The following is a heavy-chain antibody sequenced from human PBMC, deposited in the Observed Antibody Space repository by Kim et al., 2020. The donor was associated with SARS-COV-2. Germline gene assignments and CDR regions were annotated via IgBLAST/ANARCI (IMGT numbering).Heavy chain of an antibody. CDR2: IYYTGAT. Sequence: SETLSLTCTVSGDSLDGNYWGWIRQPPGKVLEWIGYIYYTGATNYNRSLTSRVSISIDTSKNQFSLKLRFVTAADTAVYYCARVRGGRLLFDDWGQGTLVTVSS. D-gene: IGHD3-10*01. V-gene: IGHV4-59*01. J-gene: IGHJ4*02. CDR3: ARVRGGRLLFDD. CDR1: GDSLDGNY.